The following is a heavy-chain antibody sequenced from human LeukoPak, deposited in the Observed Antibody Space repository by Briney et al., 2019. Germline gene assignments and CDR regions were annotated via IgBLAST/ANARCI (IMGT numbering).Heavy chain of an antibody. Sequence: PGGSLRLSCAASGFTFSSYAMGWVRQAPGKGLEWVSATSGSGGSTYYADSVKGRFTISRDNSKNTLYLQMNSLRAEDTAVYYCAKDHGGSCYEWGQGTLVTVSS. CDR3: AKDHGGSCYE. J-gene: IGHJ4*02. V-gene: IGHV3-23*01. CDR2: TSGSGGST. D-gene: IGHD2-15*01. CDR1: GFTFSSYA.